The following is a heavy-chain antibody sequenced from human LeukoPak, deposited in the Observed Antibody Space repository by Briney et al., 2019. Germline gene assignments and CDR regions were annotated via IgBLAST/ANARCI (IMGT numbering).Heavy chain of an antibody. CDR3: ARGPDAPEGAPFFYHYMDV. CDR1: GFTFDNYA. D-gene: IGHD2/OR15-2a*01. V-gene: IGHV3-23*05. J-gene: IGHJ6*03. Sequence: GGSLRLSCVTSGFTFDNYAMTWVRQAPGKGLEWVSSIYGNGYSIYYADSERGRFTLSSDNSRDTLYLEMKNLRAEDTAVYYCARGPDAPEGAPFFYHYMDVWGKGTTVSVS. CDR2: IYGNGYSI.